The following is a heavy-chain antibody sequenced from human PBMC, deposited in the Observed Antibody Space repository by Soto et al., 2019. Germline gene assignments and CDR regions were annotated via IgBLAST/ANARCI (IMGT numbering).Heavy chain of an antibody. CDR3: ARERRGHGAKKGRHYYYYYGMDV. Sequence: PSQTLSLTCAISGDSVSSNSAAWNWIRQSPSRGLEWLGRTYYRSKWYNDYAVSVKSRITINPDTSKNQFSLQLNSVTPEDTAVYYCARERRGHGAKKGRHYYYYYGMDVWGQGTTVTVSS. CDR2: TYYRSKWYN. V-gene: IGHV6-1*01. CDR1: GDSVSSNSAA. J-gene: IGHJ6*02. D-gene: IGHD4-17*01.